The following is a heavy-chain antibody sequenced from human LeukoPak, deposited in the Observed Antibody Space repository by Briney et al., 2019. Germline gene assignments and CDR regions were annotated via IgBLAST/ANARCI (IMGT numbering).Heavy chain of an antibody. CDR2: VYYSGST. D-gene: IGHD2-21*01. CDR3: ARHFARAFGI. CDR1: GGSISSSSYY. J-gene: IGHJ3*02. V-gene: IGHV4-39*01. Sequence: SETLSLTCTVSGGSISSSSYYWGWIRQPPGKGLEWIGSVYYSGSTYCNPSLKSRVTMSVDTSRNQFSLKLSSVTAADTAVYYCARHFARAFGIWGQGTMVTVSS.